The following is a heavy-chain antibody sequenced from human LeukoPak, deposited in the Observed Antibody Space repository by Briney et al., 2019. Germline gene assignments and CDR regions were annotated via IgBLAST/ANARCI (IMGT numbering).Heavy chain of an antibody. CDR1: GFTFSNAW. V-gene: IGHV3-15*01. CDR2: IKSKTDGGTT. J-gene: IGHJ6*02. CDR3: TTEGDGGHVQCNY. D-gene: IGHD4-11*01. Sequence: GGSLRLSCAASGFTFSNAWMSWVRQAPGKGLEWVGRIKSKTDGGTTDYAAPVKGRFTISRDDSKNTLYLQMNSLKTEDTAVYYCTTEGDGGHVQCNYWGQGTTVTVSS.